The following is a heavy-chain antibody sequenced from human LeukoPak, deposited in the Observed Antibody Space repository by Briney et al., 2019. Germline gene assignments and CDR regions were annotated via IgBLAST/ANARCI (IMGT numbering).Heavy chain of an antibody. CDR2: ISGYNGNT. Sequence: GASVKVSCKASGYTFTSYYMHWVRQAPGQGLEWMGWISGYNGNTNYAQKLQGRVTMTTDTSTSTAYMELRSLRSDDTAVYYCATHSTRIAVRPSDYYYYMDVWGKGTTVTVSS. CDR3: ATHSTRIAVRPSDYYYYMDV. V-gene: IGHV1-18*04. CDR1: GYTFTSYY. J-gene: IGHJ6*03. D-gene: IGHD6-6*01.